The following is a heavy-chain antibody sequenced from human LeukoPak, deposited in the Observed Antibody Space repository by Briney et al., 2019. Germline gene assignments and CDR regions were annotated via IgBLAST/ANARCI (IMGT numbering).Heavy chain of an antibody. D-gene: IGHD2-2*01. CDR2: IIPIFGTA. J-gene: IGHJ3*02. CDR3: AREGADGRTPPDDAFDI. Sequence: GSPVKVSCKASGGTFSSYAISWVRQAPGQGLEWMGGIIPIFGTANYAQKFQGRVTITTDESTSTAYMELSSLRSEDTAVYYCAREGADGRTPPDDAFDIWGQGTMVTVSS. CDR1: GGTFSSYA. V-gene: IGHV1-69*05.